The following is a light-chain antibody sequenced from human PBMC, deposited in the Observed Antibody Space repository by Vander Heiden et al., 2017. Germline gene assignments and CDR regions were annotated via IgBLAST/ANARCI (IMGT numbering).Light chain of an antibody. J-gene: IGLJ1*01. CDR1: SSDVGGYNY. CDR3: SSYTSSSTRV. CDR2: EVS. V-gene: IGLV2-14*01. Sequence: QSALTQPASVSGSPGQPITIYCTGTSSDVGGYNYVSWYQQHPGKAPKLMIYEVSNRPSGVSNRFSGSKSGNTASLTISGLQAEDEADYYCSSYTSSSTRVFGTGTKVTVL.